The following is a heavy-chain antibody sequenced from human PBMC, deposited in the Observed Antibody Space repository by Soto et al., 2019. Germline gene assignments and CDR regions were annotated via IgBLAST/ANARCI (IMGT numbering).Heavy chain of an antibody. J-gene: IGHJ4*01. CDR2: IYSSGST. Sequence: KPSETLSLTYTVSSRSITKYYWNWIRHSPGKGLEWIGYIYSSGSTHYNPSLQNRVTLSIDTSKNQVSLKVNSVTDADTAVYYCVRSSCSIEAGGIDFWGQGTLDTGSS. CDR3: VRSSCSIEAGGIDF. D-gene: IGHD6-13*01. V-gene: IGHV4-59*01. CDR1: SRSITKYY.